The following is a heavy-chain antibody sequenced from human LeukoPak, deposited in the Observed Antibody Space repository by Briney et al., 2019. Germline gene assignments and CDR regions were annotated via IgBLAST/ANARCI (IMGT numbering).Heavy chain of an antibody. Sequence: GGSLRLSCAASGFTVSSNYMSWVRQAPGKGLEWVSVIYSGGSTYYADSVKGRFTISRDNSKNTLYLQMNSLRAEDTAVYYCARMREYYDSSGYYYWGQGTLVTVSS. V-gene: IGHV3-53*01. CDR2: IYSGGST. D-gene: IGHD3-22*01. J-gene: IGHJ4*02. CDR3: ARMREYYDSSGYYY. CDR1: GFTVSSNY.